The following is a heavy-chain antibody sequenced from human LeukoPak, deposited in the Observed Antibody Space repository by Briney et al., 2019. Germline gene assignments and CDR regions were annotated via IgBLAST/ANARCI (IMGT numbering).Heavy chain of an antibody. Sequence: GESLKISCKGSGYLFSSYSIAWVRQMPGKGLEWMGIIYPGDSDTRYSPSFQGQVTISADKSISTAYLQWSSLKASDTAMYYCARHERRYCSGGSCYSGAFDIWGQGTMVTVSS. CDR1: GYLFSSYS. J-gene: IGHJ3*02. CDR2: IYPGDSDT. V-gene: IGHV5-51*01. D-gene: IGHD2-15*01. CDR3: ARHERRYCSGGSCYSGAFDI.